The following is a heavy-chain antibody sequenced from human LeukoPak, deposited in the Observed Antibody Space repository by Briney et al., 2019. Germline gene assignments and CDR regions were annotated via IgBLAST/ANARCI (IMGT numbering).Heavy chain of an antibody. CDR1: NGSFTEYF. D-gene: IGHD3-3*01. CDR2: VYHSGST. Sequence: SETLSLTCVVNNGSFTEYFWSWIRPPPGKGLEWIGEVYHSGSTNYNPSLKSRLSISADMSKKQFSLKLNSVTAADTAVYYCAREKFLGRLTRVLDTWGQGTLVTASS. J-gene: IGHJ5*02. V-gene: IGHV4-34*01. CDR3: AREKFLGRLTRVLDT.